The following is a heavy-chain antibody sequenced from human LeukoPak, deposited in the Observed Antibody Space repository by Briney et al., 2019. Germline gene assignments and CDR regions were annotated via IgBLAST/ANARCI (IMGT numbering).Heavy chain of an antibody. Sequence: SETLSLTCTVSGGSMNIHFWSWIRQSAGKGLEWIGRISSSGTTKYNPSLKSRVIMSIDTSKNQFSLKVTSVTAADTAVYYCVRDGPPYSEMYGWFDSWGQGSLVTVSS. V-gene: IGHV4-4*07. CDR1: GGSMNIHF. CDR2: ISSSGTT. D-gene: IGHD4-11*01. J-gene: IGHJ5*01. CDR3: VRDGPPYSEMYGWFDS.